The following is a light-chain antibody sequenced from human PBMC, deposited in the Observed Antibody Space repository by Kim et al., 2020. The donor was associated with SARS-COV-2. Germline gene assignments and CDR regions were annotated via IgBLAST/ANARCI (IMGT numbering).Light chain of an antibody. CDR1: QGISNY. Sequence: DIQMTQSPSSLSASVGDRVTITCRASQGISNYLAWYQQKPGKVPKLLIYAASTLQSGVPSRFSGSVSGTDFTLTISSLQPEDVATYYCQKYNSALGWTFGQGTKVDIK. J-gene: IGKJ1*01. CDR2: AAS. CDR3: QKYNSALGWT. V-gene: IGKV1-27*01.